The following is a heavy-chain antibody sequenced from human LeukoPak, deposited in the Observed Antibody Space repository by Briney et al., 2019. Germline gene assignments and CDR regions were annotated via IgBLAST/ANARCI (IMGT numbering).Heavy chain of an antibody. CDR1: GFTFSSYA. D-gene: IGHD3-22*01. CDR3: AKDAKTYYYDSSGYGYFQH. J-gene: IGHJ1*01. CDR2: ISGSGGST. V-gene: IGHV3-23*01. Sequence: GRSLRLSCAASGFTFSSYAMSWVRQAPGKGLEWVSAISGSGGSTYYADSVKGRFTISRDNSKNTLYLQMNSLRAEDTAVYYCAKDAKTYYYDSSGYGYFQHWGQGTLVTVSS.